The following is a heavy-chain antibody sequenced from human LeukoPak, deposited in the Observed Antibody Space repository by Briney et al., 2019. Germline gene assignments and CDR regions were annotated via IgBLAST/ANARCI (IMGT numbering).Heavy chain of an antibody. CDR2: INHSGST. CDR1: GGSFSGYY. V-gene: IGHV4-34*01. J-gene: IGHJ6*02. D-gene: IGHD2-21*01. CDR3: ARGARPVTGGFVVVNGMDV. Sequence: SETLSLTCAVYGGSFSGYYWSWIRQPPGKGLEWIGEINHSGSTNYNPSLKSRVTISVDTSKNQFSLKLSSVTAADTAVYYCARGARPVTGGFVVVNGMDVWSQGTTVTVSS.